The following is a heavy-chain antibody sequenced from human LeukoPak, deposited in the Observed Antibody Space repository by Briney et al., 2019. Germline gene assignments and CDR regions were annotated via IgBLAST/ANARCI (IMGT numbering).Heavy chain of an antibody. D-gene: IGHD4-23*01. Sequence: PSETLSLTCAVYGGSFSGYYWSWIRQPPGMGLEWIGEINHSGSTNYNPSLKSRVTISVDTSKNQFSLKLSSVTAADTAVYYCARVRHGGNIDYWGQGTLVTVSS. V-gene: IGHV4-34*01. CDR2: INHSGST. J-gene: IGHJ4*02. CDR3: ARVRHGGNIDY. CDR1: GGSFSGYY.